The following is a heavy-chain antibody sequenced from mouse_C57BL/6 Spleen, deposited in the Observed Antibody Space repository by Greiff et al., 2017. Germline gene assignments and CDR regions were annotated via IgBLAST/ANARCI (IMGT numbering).Heavy chain of an antibody. CDR2: INPYNGAY. CDR3: ARGADYFDY. Sequence: VQLQQSGPELVKPGDSVKISCTASGYSFTGYFMNWVMQSHGKSLEWIGRINPYNGAYFYNQKFKGKATLTVDKTSSTANKELLRLTSEDTAVYYCARGADYFDYWGQGTTRTVSA. J-gene: IGHJ2*01. CDR1: GYSFTGYF. V-gene: IGHV1-20*01.